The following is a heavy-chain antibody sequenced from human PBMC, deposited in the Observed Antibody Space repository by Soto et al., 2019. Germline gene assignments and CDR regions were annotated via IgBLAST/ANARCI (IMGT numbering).Heavy chain of an antibody. CDR1: GGSVSSGGYY. CDR2: IYYSGST. V-gene: IGHV4-31*03. J-gene: IGHJ4*02. D-gene: IGHD3-22*01. Sequence: SETLSLTCTVSGGSVSSGGYYWSWIRQHPGKGLEWIGYIYYSGSTYYNPSLKSRVTISVDTSKNQFSLKLSSVTAADTAVYYCARVPNYYDSSGYYRSFDYWGQGTLVTVSS. CDR3: ARVPNYYDSSGYYRSFDY.